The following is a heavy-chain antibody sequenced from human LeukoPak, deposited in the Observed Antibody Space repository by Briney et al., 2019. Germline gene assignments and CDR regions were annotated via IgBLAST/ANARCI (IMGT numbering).Heavy chain of an antibody. V-gene: IGHV3-33*01. CDR2: VWYDGTNK. Sequence: PGRSLRLSCAASGFTFSIYGMNWVRQFPGKGLEWVANVWYDGTNKFYRDSVKGRFTIYRDNPKNTLFLQMDSLRREDTAVYYCAREIDCNGGACYSVLGYWGQGTPVIVAS. CDR3: AREIDCNGGACYSVLGY. CDR1: GFTFSIYG. J-gene: IGHJ4*02. D-gene: IGHD2-15*01.